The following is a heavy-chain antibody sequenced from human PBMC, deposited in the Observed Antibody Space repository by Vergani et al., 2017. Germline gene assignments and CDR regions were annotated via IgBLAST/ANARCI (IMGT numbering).Heavy chain of an antibody. CDR3: ARGGNFWSGSIRTDYYYYYMDV. CDR1: GGTFSSYA. Sequence: QVQLVQSGAEVKKPGSSVKVSCKASGGTFSSYAISWVRQAPGQGLEWMGGIIPIFGTANYAQKFQGRVTITADESTSTAYMGLSSLRSEDTAVYYCARGGNFWSGSIRTDYYYYYMDVWGKGTTVTVSS. V-gene: IGHV1-69*01. J-gene: IGHJ6*03. D-gene: IGHD3-3*01. CDR2: IIPIFGTA.